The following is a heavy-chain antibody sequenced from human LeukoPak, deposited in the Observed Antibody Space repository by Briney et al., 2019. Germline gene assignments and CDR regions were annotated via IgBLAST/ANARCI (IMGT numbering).Heavy chain of an antibody. J-gene: IGHJ4*02. V-gene: IGHV3-30*08. CDR2: ISYDGDDQ. CDR1: TFSFSDYP. Sequence: GKSLRLSCAASTFSFSDYPLHWVRQAPGKGLEWVAVISYDGDDQYYAHSVKGRFTIPRDNSKNTLYLQMDSLISDDTAVYYCARAYHEDYYFDFWGQGTLVIVSS. CDR3: ARAYHEDYYFDF. D-gene: IGHD1-14*01.